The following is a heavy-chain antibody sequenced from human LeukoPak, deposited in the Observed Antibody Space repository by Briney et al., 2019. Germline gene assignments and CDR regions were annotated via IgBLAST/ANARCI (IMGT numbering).Heavy chain of an antibody. J-gene: IGHJ4*02. CDR2: IRNKANSYTT. V-gene: IGHV3-72*01. D-gene: IGHD3-9*01. Sequence: GGSLRLSCAASGFTFSDHYMDWVRQAPGKGLEWVGRIRNKANSYTTEYAASVKGRFTISRDDSETSLYLQMNSLKTEDTAVYYCTRDSISYGQFDYWGQGTLVTVSS. CDR1: GFTFSDHY. CDR3: TRDSISYGQFDY.